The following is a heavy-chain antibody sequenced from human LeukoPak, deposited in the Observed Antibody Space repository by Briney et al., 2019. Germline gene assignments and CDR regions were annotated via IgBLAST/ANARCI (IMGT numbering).Heavy chain of an antibody. CDR1: GGSISSYY. CDR2: IYYSGST. J-gene: IGHJ3*02. D-gene: IGHD3-10*01. Sequence: SETLSLTCTVSGGSISSYYWSWIRQPPGKGLEWIGYIYYSGSTNYNPSLKSRVTMSLPTSKNQFSLKLSSVTAADTAVYYCARSWYYYGAVAFDIWGQGTMVTVSS. V-gene: IGHV4-59*01. CDR3: ARSWYYYGAVAFDI.